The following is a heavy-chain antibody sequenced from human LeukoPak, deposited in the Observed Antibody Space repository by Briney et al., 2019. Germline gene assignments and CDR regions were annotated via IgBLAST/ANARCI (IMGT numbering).Heavy chain of an antibody. J-gene: IGHJ6*02. V-gene: IGHV3-30-3*01. D-gene: IGHD3-10*01. CDR2: ISYDGSNK. CDR3: ARERGHMDV. Sequence: GRSLRLSCAASGFTFSTYPMHWVRQAPGKGLEWVAVISYDGSNKYYADSVKGRFTISRDNSKNTLYLQMNSLRADDTAVYSCARERGHMDVWGQGTTVTVSS. CDR1: GFTFSTYP.